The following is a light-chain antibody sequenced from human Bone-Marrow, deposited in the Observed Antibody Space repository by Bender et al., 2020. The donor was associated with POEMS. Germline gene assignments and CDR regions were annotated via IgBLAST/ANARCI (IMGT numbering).Light chain of an antibody. J-gene: IGLJ2*01. Sequence: QSALTQPDSVSGSPGQSITISCTGTSSDVGSYNFVSWYQEHPGKAPKLMIYEVTKRPSGVSNRFSGSKSGNTASLTISGLQAEDEADYYCCSYAGNSTYVVFGGGTKLTVL. CDR2: EVT. CDR3: CSYAGNSTYVV. CDR1: SSDVGSYNF. V-gene: IGLV2-23*02.